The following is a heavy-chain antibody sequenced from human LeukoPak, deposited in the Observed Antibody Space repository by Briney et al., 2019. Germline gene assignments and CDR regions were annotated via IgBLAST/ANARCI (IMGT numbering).Heavy chain of an antibody. V-gene: IGHV4-4*07. CDR1: GGSISSYY. D-gene: IGHD6-13*01. Sequence: SETLSLTCTVSGGSISSYYWSWIRQPAGKGLEWIGRIYTSGSTNYNPSLKSRVTMSVDTSKNQFSLKLSSVTAADTAVYYCASNFRRSSSWIDAFDIWGQGTMVTASS. J-gene: IGHJ3*02. CDR3: ASNFRRSSSWIDAFDI. CDR2: IYTSGST.